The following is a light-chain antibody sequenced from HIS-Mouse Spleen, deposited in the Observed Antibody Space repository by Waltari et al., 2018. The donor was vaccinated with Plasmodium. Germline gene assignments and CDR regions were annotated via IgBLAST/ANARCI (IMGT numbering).Light chain of an antibody. V-gene: IGLV3-10*01. Sequence: SYELTQPPSVSVSPGPTARITCPGDAFPKKYAYWYPQKSGPAPVLVIYEDSKRPSGIPGRCCGSSTGRMATFTSSGGQLEDEADYYCYSTDSSGNHRVFGGGTKLTVL. CDR2: EDS. CDR1: AFPKKY. J-gene: IGLJ3*02. CDR3: YSTDSSGNHRV.